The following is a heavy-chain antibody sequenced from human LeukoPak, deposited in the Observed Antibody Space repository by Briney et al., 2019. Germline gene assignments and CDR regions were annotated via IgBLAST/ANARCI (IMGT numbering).Heavy chain of an antibody. CDR2: IYYSGST. CDR3: ARDYRGGSYLDY. CDR1: GGSISSSSYY. Sequence: SETLSLTCTVSGGSISSSSYYWGWIRQPPGKGLEWIGSIYYSGSTYYNPSLKSRVTISVDTSKNQFSLKLSSVTAADTAVYYCARDYRGGSYLDYWGQGTLVTVSS. V-gene: IGHV4-39*07. J-gene: IGHJ4*02. D-gene: IGHD3-10*01.